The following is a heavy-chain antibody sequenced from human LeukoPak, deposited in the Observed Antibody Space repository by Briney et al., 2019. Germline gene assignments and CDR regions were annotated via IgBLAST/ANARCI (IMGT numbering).Heavy chain of an antibody. J-gene: IGHJ5*02. CDR3: ARGDCSVSGCHGGKWFGP. V-gene: IGHV1-2*02. CDR1: GYTFTGYY. Sequence: ASVKDSSKASGYTFTGYYIHSVRQTPGQGLAWMGWISPSSGGTNDAQSFQGRVNMTRDTSTNTAHKEQSRLTSDDSAMYYCARGDCSVSGCHGGKWFGPWGQGALVSVSS. CDR2: ISPSSGGT. D-gene: IGHD2-15*01.